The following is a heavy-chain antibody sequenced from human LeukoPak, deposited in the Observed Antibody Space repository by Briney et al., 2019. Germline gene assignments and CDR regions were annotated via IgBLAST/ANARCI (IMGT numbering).Heavy chain of an antibody. D-gene: IGHD2-21*02. CDR3: ARGEGQAVSAFDY. V-gene: IGHV4-59*01. Sequence: PSETLSLTCTVSGGSISSYYWNWIRQPPGKALEWLGYIHYSGSTKYNPSLESRVTISLDTAKNQFSLRLSSLTAADTAVYYCARGEGQAVSAFDYWGQGMLVTVSS. CDR2: IHYSGST. CDR1: GGSISSYY. J-gene: IGHJ4*02.